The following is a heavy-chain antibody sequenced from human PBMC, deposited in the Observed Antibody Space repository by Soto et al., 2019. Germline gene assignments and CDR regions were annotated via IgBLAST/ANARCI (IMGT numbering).Heavy chain of an antibody. D-gene: IGHD2-2*01. J-gene: IGHJ5*02. V-gene: IGHV4-59*08. CDR1: GGSISSYY. Sequence: SETLSLTCTVSGGSISSYYWSWIRQPPGKGLEWIGYIYYSGSTNYNPSLKSRVTISVDTSKNQFSLKLSSVTAADTAVYYCARHRSLGYCSSTSCYARDPWGQGTLVTVS. CDR3: ARHRSLGYCSSTSCYARDP. CDR2: IYYSGST.